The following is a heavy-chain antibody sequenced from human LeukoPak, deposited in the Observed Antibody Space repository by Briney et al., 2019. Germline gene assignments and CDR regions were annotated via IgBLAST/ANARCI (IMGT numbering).Heavy chain of an antibody. D-gene: IGHD6-13*01. CDR3: ARVSIDAIAAAGLDY. J-gene: IGHJ4*02. Sequence: GGSLRLSCAASGFSFDDYAMHWVRQAPGKGLEWVAVISYDGSNKYYADSVKGRFTISRDNSKNTLYLQMNSLRAEDTAVYYCARVSIDAIAAAGLDYWGQGTLVTVSS. CDR1: GFSFDDYA. CDR2: ISYDGSNK. V-gene: IGHV3-30*04.